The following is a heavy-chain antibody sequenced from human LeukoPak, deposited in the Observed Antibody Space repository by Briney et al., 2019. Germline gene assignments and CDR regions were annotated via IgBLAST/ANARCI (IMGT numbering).Heavy chain of an antibody. D-gene: IGHD5-12*01. Sequence: SETLSLTCTVSGGSIRSSSYYWGWIRQPPGKGLEWIGSIYYSGSTYYNPSLKSRVTISVDTSKNQFSLKLSSVTAADTAVYYCARHPIRYIVATNFDYWGQGTLVTVSS. CDR2: IYYSGST. CDR1: GGSIRSSSYY. V-gene: IGHV4-39*01. J-gene: IGHJ4*02. CDR3: ARHPIRYIVATNFDY.